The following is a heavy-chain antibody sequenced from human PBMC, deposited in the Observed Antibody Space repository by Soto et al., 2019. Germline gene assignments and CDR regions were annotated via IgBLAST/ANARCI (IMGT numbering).Heavy chain of an antibody. CDR3: ARGLYGGFDY. CDR1: GFTFSSYA. CDR2: ISYDGSNK. Sequence: QVQLVESGGGVVQPGRSLRLSCAASGFTFSSYAMHWVRQAPGKGLEWVAVISYDGSNKYYAASVKGRFTMSRDNSKNTLYLQMNSLRAEDTAVYYCARGLYGGFDYWGQGTLVTVSS. V-gene: IGHV3-30-3*01. D-gene: IGHD4-17*01. J-gene: IGHJ4*02.